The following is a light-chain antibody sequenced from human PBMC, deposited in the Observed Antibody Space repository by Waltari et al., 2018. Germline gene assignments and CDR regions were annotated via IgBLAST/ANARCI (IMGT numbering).Light chain of an antibody. Sequence: EIVLTQSPGTLSLPPGERAPLSCRASQSVSSSSLAWYQQIPGQAPRLLIYGASSRATGIPDRFSGSGSGTDFTLTIGRLEPEDSAVYYCQQYGSFSWTFGQGTKVEIK. V-gene: IGKV3-20*01. CDR1: QSVSSSS. CDR3: QQYGSFSWT. J-gene: IGKJ1*01. CDR2: GAS.